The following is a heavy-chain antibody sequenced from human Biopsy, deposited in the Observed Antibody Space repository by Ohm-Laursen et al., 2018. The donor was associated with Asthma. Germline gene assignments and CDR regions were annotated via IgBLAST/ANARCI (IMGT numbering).Heavy chain of an antibody. CDR2: IYSGGTS. CDR1: GFTVSRDH. D-gene: IGHD6-19*01. Sequence: LSLTCAASGFTVSRDHMFWVRQAPGQGLEWVSVIYSGGTSHTADSVRGRFTISRDFSKNTLHLQMHSLRVEDTAVYYCARGDSSGWSHYYFDYWGQGTLVTVSS. V-gene: IGHV3-53*01. CDR3: ARGDSSGWSHYYFDY. J-gene: IGHJ4*02.